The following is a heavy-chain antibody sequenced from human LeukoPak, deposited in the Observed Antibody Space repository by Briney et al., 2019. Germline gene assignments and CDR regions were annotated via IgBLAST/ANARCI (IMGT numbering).Heavy chain of an antibody. J-gene: IGHJ5*02. Sequence: ASVKVSCKASGYTFTGYYMHWVRQAPGQGLEWMGWINPNSGGTNYAQKFQGRVTMTRDTSISTAYMELSRLRSDDTAVYYCARAVITFGGVIIWFDPWGQGTLVTVSS. V-gene: IGHV1-2*02. CDR1: GYTFTGYY. CDR3: ARAVITFGGVIIWFDP. CDR2: INPNSGGT. D-gene: IGHD3-16*01.